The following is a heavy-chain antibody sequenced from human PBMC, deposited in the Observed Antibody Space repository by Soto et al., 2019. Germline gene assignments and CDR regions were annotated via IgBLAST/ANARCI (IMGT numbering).Heavy chain of an antibody. CDR1: GHIFSNYW. Sequence: PGESLKISCKGSGHIFSNYWIGWVRQMPGKGLEWMGIIYPGDSDTRYSPSFQGQVTITVDKSINTAYLQWSRLKASDTAIYYCARQRLWGTSGYYYVENWGQGTLVTVSS. CDR3: ARQRLWGTSGYYYVEN. D-gene: IGHD3-22*01. J-gene: IGHJ4*02. V-gene: IGHV5-51*01. CDR2: IYPGDSDT.